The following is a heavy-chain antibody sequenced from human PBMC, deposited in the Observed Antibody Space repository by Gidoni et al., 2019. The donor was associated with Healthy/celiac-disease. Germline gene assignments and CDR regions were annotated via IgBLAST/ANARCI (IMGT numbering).Heavy chain of an antibody. Sequence: VQILDSGPGLVKPAETLSLACPVSGYSIRCCCFWGWLRQPPGKGLEWTESSYHSGSTYYHPSLNRRVTISVDTSNNQFSLKLSSGTAADTSVYYWARVKWMHWFDPWGQGTLVTVS. J-gene: IGHJ5*02. D-gene: IGHD2-2*03. CDR2: SYHSGST. CDR1: GYSIRCCCF. V-gene: IGHV4-38-2*02. CDR3: ARVKWMHWFDP.